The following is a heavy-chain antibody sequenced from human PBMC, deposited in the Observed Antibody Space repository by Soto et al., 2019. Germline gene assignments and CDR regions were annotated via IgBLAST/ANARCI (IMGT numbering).Heavy chain of an antibody. J-gene: IGHJ4*02. CDR1: GFTFSSYG. V-gene: IGHV3-30*03. CDR2: ISYDGSNN. CDR3: VTALDMVYAPPFDS. D-gene: IGHD2-8*01. Sequence: QVQLVESGGGVVQPGRSLRLSCAASGFTFSSYGMHWVRQAPGKGLEWVAVISYDGSNNYYADSVKGRFTISRDNSKNTLYLQMNSLKAEDTAVYYCVTALDMVYAPPFDSWGQGTLVTVSS.